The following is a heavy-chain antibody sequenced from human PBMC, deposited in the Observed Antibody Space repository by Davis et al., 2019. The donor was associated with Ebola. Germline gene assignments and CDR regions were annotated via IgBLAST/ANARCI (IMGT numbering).Heavy chain of an antibody. D-gene: IGHD1-14*01. CDR2: IYSGGST. V-gene: IGHV3-53*04. CDR3: SGWHRAYYYGMDV. Sequence: GESLKISCAASGFTFSSYGMHWVRQAPGKGLEWVSVIYSGGSTYYADSVKGRFTISRHNSKNTLYLQMNSLRAEDTAVYYCSGWHRAYYYGMDVWGQGTTVTVSS. CDR1: GFTFSSYG. J-gene: IGHJ6*02.